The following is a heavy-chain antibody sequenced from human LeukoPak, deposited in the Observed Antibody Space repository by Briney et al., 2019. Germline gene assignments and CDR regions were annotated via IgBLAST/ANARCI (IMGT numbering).Heavy chain of an antibody. D-gene: IGHD2-2*01. V-gene: IGHV3-7*01. CDR3: ARDLRGYCSSTSCYEAFFDY. J-gene: IGHJ4*02. CDR2: IKQDGSEK. Sequence: GGSLILSCAASGFTFSSYWMSWVRQAPGKGLEWVANIKQDGSEKYYVDSVKGRFTISRDNAKNSLYLQMNSLRAEDTAVYYCARDLRGYCSSTSCYEAFFDYWGQGTLVTVSS. CDR1: GFTFSSYW.